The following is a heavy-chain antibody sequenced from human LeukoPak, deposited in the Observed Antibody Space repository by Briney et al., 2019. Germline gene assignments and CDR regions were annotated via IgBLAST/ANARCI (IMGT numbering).Heavy chain of an antibody. V-gene: IGHV3-23*01. D-gene: IGHD3-9*01. CDR1: KFTFSASA. J-gene: IGHJ4*02. CDR3: AKESKTYYYIMTAYPNYYFDY. Sequence: GGSLRLSCAASKFTFSASAMSWVRQAPGKGLEWVSAISGSGANTYYVDSVKGRFTIPRDNSKNTVYMEMSSLRCDDTAVFYCAKESKTYYYIMTAYPNYYFDYWGQGTLVTVSS. CDR2: ISGSGANT.